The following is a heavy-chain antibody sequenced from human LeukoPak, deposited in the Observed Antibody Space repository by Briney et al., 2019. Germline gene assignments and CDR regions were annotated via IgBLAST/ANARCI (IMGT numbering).Heavy chain of an antibody. V-gene: IGHV3-73*01. D-gene: IGHD2-2*01. Sequence: LSGGSLRLSCEASGFTFSGSAIHWVRQASGKGLEWVARIRSKGNSYATAYAVSVKGRFTISRDDSKNTAYLQMNSLKSDDTAVYYCCRHDPDIAAIPASRREAYYYGMDVWGQGTTVTVSS. J-gene: IGHJ6*02. CDR1: GFTFSGSA. CDR3: CRHDPDIAAIPASRREAYYYGMDV. CDR2: IRSKGNSYAT.